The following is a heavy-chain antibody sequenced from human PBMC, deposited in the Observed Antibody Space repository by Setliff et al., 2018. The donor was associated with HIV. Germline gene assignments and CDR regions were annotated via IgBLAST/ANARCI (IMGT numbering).Heavy chain of an antibody. V-gene: IGHV4-28*01. Sequence: SETLSLTCTVSGYSITNNNYWGWIRQPPGKGLEWIGYIYYSGSTYYNPSLKSRVTMSVDTSKNQFSLKLSSVTAVDTAVYYCTSGEYSYGYRFDYWGQGTLVTVSS. CDR2: IYYSGST. CDR3: TSGEYSYGYRFDY. D-gene: IGHD5-18*01. J-gene: IGHJ4*02. CDR1: GYSITNNNY.